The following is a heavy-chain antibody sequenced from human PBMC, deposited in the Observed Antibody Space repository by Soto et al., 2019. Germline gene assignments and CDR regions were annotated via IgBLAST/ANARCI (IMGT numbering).Heavy chain of an antibody. CDR1: GYTFTSYA. CDR3: ARGVLYSYGFYYYYMDV. D-gene: IGHD5-18*01. V-gene: IGHV1-3*01. J-gene: IGHJ6*03. Sequence: ASVKVSCKASGYTFTSYAMHWVRQAPGQRLERMGWINAGNGNTKYSQKFQGRVTITRDTSASTAYMELSSLRSEDTAVYYCARGVLYSYGFYYYYMDVWGKGTTVTVSS. CDR2: INAGNGNT.